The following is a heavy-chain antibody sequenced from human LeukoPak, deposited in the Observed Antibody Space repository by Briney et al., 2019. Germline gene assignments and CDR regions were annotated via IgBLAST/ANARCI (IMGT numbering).Heavy chain of an antibody. CDR2: IYYSGST. J-gene: IGHJ4*02. CDR3: ARLPRGYYFDY. CDR1: GGSISSSSYY. Sequence: SETLSLTCTVSGGSISSSSYYWGWIRQPPGKGLEWIGSIYYSGSTYYNPSLKSRVTISVDTSKNQFSLKLSSVTAADTAVYYCARLPRGYYFDYWGQGTLVTVSS. D-gene: IGHD3-10*01. V-gene: IGHV4-39*01.